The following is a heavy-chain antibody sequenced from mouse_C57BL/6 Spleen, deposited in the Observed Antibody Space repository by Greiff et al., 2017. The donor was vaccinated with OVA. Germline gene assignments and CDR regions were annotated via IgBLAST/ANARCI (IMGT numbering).Heavy chain of an antibody. CDR2: ISSGSGTI. CDR1: GFTFSDYG. Sequence: EVHLVESGGGLVKPGGSLKLSCAASGFTFSDYGMHWVRQAPEKGLEWVAYISSGSGTIYYAGTVKGRFTISRDNAKNTLFLQMTSLRSEDTALYYCASQFITTVVDAMDYWGQGTSVTVSS. V-gene: IGHV5-17*01. J-gene: IGHJ4*01. CDR3: ASQFITTVVDAMDY. D-gene: IGHD1-1*01.